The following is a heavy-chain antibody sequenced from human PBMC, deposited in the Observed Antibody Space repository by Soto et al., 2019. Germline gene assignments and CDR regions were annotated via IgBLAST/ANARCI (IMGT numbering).Heavy chain of an antibody. V-gene: IGHV1-69*13. CDR2: IIPIFGTA. Sequence: SVKVSCKASGGTFSSYAISWVRQAPGQGLEWMGGIIPIFGTANYAQKFQGRVTITADESTSTAYMELSSLRSEDTAVYYCARDRGIAARHSYYYGMDVWGQGTTVTVS. CDR1: GGTFSSYA. J-gene: IGHJ6*02. CDR3: ARDRGIAARHSYYYGMDV. D-gene: IGHD6-6*01.